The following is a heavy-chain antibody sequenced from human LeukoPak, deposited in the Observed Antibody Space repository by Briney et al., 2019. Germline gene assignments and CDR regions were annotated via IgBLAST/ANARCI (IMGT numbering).Heavy chain of an antibody. CDR3: ARGARYCSSTSCGVWFDP. V-gene: IGHV4-34*01. J-gene: IGHJ5*02. CDR2: INHSGST. D-gene: IGHD2-2*01. CDR1: GGSFSGYY. Sequence: SETLSLTCAVYGGSFSGYYWSWIRQPPGEGLEWIGEINHSGSTNYNPSLKSRVTISVDTSKNQFSLKLSSVTAADTAVYYCARGARYCSSTSCGVWFDPWGQGTLVTVSS.